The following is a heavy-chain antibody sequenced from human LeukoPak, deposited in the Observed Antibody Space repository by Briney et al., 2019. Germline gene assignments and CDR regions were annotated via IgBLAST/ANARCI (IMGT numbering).Heavy chain of an antibody. V-gene: IGHV1-8*02. J-gene: IGHJ5*02. CDR1: GYTFTSYD. CDR2: MNPNSGNT. Sequence: ASVKVSCKASGYTFTSYDINWVRQATGQGLEWMGWMNPNSGNTGYAQKVQGRVTMTRNTSKSTAYMELRSLRSEDTAVYYCARVGVPAAMRENWFDPWGQGTLVTVSS. D-gene: IGHD2-2*01. CDR3: ARVGVPAAMRENWFDP.